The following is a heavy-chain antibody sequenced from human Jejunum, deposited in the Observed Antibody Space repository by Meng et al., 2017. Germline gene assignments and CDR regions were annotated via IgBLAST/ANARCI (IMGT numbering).Heavy chain of an antibody. CDR3: ASCAGVAVPGGVN. CDR2: ISRGGKTI. CDR1: GFSFSDYY. V-gene: IGHV3-11*04. J-gene: IGHJ4*02. Sequence: GESLKISCAASGFSFSDYYMCWIRQAPGKGLEWLSYISRGGKTIYYAESLRGRFTISRDNAKNSLYLQMTSLGAEDTAVYYCASCAGVAVPGGVNWGQGTLFTVSS. D-gene: IGHD6-19*01.